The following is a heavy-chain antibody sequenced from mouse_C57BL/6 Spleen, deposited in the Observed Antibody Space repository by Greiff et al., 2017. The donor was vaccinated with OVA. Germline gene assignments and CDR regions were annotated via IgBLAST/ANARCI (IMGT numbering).Heavy chain of an antibody. J-gene: IGHJ3*01. V-gene: IGHV1-80*01. Sequence: QVQLKESGAELVKPGASVKISCKASGYAFSSYWMNWVKQRPGKGLEWIGQIYPGDGDTNYNGKFKGKATLTADKSSSTAYMQLSSLTSEDSAVYFCARSRDYDVILFAYWGQGTLVTVSA. D-gene: IGHD2-4*01. CDR3: ARSRDYDVILFAY. CDR1: GYAFSSYW. CDR2: IYPGDGDT.